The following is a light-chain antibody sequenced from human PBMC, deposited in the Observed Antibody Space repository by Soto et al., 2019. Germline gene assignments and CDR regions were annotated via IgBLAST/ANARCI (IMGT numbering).Light chain of an antibody. CDR3: QQSASPSIT. Sequence: DIQMTQSPSSLYAAVGDRVTITCRASHYITNYLNWYQQQPGKAPRLLIYSAYTLERGVPSRLSGSGSGTDFALTISNVQPEDSATYYCQQSASPSITFGPGTRLNI. J-gene: IGKJ3*01. CDR2: SAY. V-gene: IGKV1-39*01. CDR1: HYITNY.